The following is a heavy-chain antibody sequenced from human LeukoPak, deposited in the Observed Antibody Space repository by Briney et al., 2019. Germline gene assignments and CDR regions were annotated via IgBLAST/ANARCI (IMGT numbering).Heavy chain of an antibody. CDR3: ARGVPYYYDSSGPFDY. Sequence: GRSLRPSCAASGFTFSSYGMHWVRQAPGKGLEWVAVIWYDGSNKYYADSVKGRFTISRDNSKNTLYLQMNSLRAEDTAVYYCARGVPYYYDSSGPFDYWGQGTLVTVSS. J-gene: IGHJ4*02. CDR2: IWYDGSNK. CDR1: GFTFSSYG. V-gene: IGHV3-33*01. D-gene: IGHD3-22*01.